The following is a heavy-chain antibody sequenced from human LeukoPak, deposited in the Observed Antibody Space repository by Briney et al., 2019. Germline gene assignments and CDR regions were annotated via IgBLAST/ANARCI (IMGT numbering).Heavy chain of an antibody. CDR1: GFTFSSYG. D-gene: IGHD1-7*01. V-gene: IGHV3-33*01. CDR3: ARDNSLEELDY. J-gene: IGHJ4*02. Sequence: GRSLRLSCAASGFTFSSYGMHWVRQAPGKGLEWVAVIWYDGSNKYYADSVKGRFTISRDNSKNTLYLQMNSLRAEDTAVYYCARDNSLEELDYWGQGTPVTVSS. CDR2: IWYDGSNK.